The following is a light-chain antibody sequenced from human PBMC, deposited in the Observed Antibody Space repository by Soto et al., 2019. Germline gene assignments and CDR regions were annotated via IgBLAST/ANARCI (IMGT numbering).Light chain of an antibody. V-gene: IGKV3-20*01. J-gene: IGKJ2*01. CDR1: QSVSSSY. Sequence: EIVLTQSPGTLSLSPGERATLSCRASQSVSSSYLAWYQQKPGRAPRLLIYGASSRATGIPDRFSGSGSGTAFTLTISRLEPEDLAVYYCQHYGSSPYTFGQGTKLEIK. CDR2: GAS. CDR3: QHYGSSPYT.